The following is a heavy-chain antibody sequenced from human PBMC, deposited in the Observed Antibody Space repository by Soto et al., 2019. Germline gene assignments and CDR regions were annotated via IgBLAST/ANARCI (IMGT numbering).Heavy chain of an antibody. Sequence: QVQLVQSGAEVKKPGSSVKVSCKASGGTFSSYAISWVRQAPGQGLEWMGGIIPIFGTADYAQKFQGRVTITADESTSPAYMELSRLRSEDTAVYYCASVETQRYYYGMDVWGQGTTVTVSS. CDR2: IIPIFGTA. V-gene: IGHV1-69*12. CDR3: ASVETQRYYYGMDV. CDR1: GGTFSSYA. J-gene: IGHJ6*02. D-gene: IGHD2-15*01.